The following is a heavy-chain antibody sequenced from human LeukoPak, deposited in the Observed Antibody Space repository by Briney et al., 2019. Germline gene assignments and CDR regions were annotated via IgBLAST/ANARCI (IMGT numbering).Heavy chain of an antibody. D-gene: IGHD1-26*01. J-gene: IGHJ4*02. CDR1: GFTLSSYS. Sequence: GGSLRLSCAASGFTLSSYSMNWVRQAPGKGLEWVSSISSSSSYIYYADSVKGRFTISRDNAKNSLYLQMDSLRAEDTAVYYCARVRGSYSTDYWGQGTLVTVSS. V-gene: IGHV3-21*04. CDR3: ARVRGSYSTDY. CDR2: ISSSSSYI.